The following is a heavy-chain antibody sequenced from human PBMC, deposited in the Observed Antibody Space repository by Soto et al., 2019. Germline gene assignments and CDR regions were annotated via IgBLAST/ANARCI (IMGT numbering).Heavy chain of an antibody. CDR3: AKEASEGYYDSSGYYGWYFDL. V-gene: IGHV3-30*18. CDR2: ISYDGSNK. J-gene: IGHJ2*01. D-gene: IGHD3-22*01. Sequence: QVQLVESGGGVVQPGRSLRLSCAASGFTFSSYGMHWVRQAPGKGLEWVAVISYDGSNKYYADSVKGRFTISRDNSKNTLYLQMISLRAEDTAVYYCAKEASEGYYDSSGYYGWYFDLWGRGTLVTVSS. CDR1: GFTFSSYG.